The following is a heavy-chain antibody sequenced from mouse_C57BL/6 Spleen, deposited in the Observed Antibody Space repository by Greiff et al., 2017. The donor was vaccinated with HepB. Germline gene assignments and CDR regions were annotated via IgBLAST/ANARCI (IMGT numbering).Heavy chain of an antibody. CDR2: ISSGSSTI. Sequence: DVHLVESGGGLVKPGGSLKLSCAASGFTFSDYGMHWVRQAPEKGLEWVAYISSGSSTIYYADTVKGRFTISRDNAKNTLFLQMTSLRSEDTAMYYCATISAGVEGDYWGQGTTLTVSS. J-gene: IGHJ2*01. D-gene: IGHD1-3*01. V-gene: IGHV5-17*01. CDR1: GFTFSDYG. CDR3: ATISAGVEGDY.